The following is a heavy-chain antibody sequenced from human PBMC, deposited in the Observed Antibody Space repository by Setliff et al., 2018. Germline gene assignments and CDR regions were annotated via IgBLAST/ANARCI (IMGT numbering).Heavy chain of an antibody. J-gene: IGHJ6*03. CDR2: IYTSGNT. CDR3: ARGKSYYYYMDV. V-gene: IGHV4-4*07. CDR1: GNSISSDY. Sequence: LSETLSLTCTVSGNSISSDYWSWIRQPAGKGLEWIGRIYTSGNTNYNPSLKSRVTMSVDTSKKQFSLKLSSVTAADTAVYYCARGKSYYYYMDVWGKGTTVTVSS.